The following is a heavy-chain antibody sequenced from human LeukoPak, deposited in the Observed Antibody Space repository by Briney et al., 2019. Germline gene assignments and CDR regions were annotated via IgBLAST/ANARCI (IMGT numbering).Heavy chain of an antibody. J-gene: IGHJ3*02. CDR2: ISAYNGNT. D-gene: IGHD2-2*01. Sequence: ASVKVSCKASGYTFTSYGISWVRQAPGQGLEWMGWISAYNGNTNYAQKLQGRVTMTRDTSTSTVYMELSSLRSEDTAVYYCARDRNIVVVPALDAFDIWGQGTMVTVSS. CDR1: GYTFTSYG. V-gene: IGHV1-18*01. CDR3: ARDRNIVVVPALDAFDI.